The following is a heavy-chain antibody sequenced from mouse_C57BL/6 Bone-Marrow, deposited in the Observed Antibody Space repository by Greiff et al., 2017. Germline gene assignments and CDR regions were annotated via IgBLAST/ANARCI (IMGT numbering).Heavy chain of an antibody. J-gene: IGHJ3*01. V-gene: IGHV7-3*01. CDR3: ARWDYDDAY. Sequence: EVKLMESGGGLVQPGGSLSLSCAASGFTFTDYYMSWVRQPPGKALEWLGFIRNKANGYTTEYSASVKGRFTISRDNSQSILYLQMNALRAEDSATYYCARWDYDDAYWGQGTLVTVSA. CDR2: IRNKANGYTT. CDR1: GFTFTDYY. D-gene: IGHD2-4*01.